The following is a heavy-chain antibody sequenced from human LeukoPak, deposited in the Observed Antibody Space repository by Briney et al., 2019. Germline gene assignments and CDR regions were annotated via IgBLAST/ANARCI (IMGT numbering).Heavy chain of an antibody. D-gene: IGHD3-9*01. Sequence: ASVNVSCKASGYTFTSYGISWVRQAPGQGLEWMGRISAYNGNTNYAQKLQGRVTMTTDTSTSTAYMELRSLRSDDTAVYYCARVEPYYDILTGYYFDAFDIWGQGTMVTVSS. CDR1: GYTFTSYG. CDR3: ARVEPYYDILTGYYFDAFDI. CDR2: ISAYNGNT. J-gene: IGHJ3*02. V-gene: IGHV1-18*01.